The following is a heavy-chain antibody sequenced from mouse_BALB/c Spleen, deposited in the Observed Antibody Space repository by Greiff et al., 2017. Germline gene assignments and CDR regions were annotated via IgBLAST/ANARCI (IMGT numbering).Heavy chain of an antibody. CDR1: GYTFTSYW. D-gene: IGHD1-1*01. CDR3: ARRGITTVVAYFDY. CDR2: INPSTGYT. Sequence: VQLQQSGAELAKPGASVKMSCKASGYTFTSYWMHWVKQRPGQGLEWIGYINPSTGYTEYNQKFKDKATLTADKSSSTAYMQLSSLTSEDSAVYYCARRGITTVVAYFDYWGQGTTLTVSS. J-gene: IGHJ2*01. V-gene: IGHV1-7*01.